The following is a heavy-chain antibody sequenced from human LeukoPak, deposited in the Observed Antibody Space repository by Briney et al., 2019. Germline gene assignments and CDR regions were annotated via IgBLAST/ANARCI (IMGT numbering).Heavy chain of an antibody. CDR2: IYSGGST. CDR1: GFTVSSNY. V-gene: IGHV3-66*01. J-gene: IGHJ3*02. D-gene: IGHD3-22*01. CDR3: ARDPSDYYDSSGSEGDAFDI. Sequence: GGFLRLSCAASGFTVSSNYMSWVSQAPGKGLEWVSFIYSGGSTYYADSVKGRFTISRDNSKNTLYLQMNSLRAEDTAVYYCARDPSDYYDSSGSEGDAFDIWGQGTMVTVSS.